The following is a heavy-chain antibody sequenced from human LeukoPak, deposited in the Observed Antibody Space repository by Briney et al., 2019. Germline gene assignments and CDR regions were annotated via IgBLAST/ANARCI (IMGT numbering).Heavy chain of an antibody. D-gene: IGHD3-3*01. Sequence: GGSLRLSCAASGFTFSSYTMNWVRQAPGKGLEWVSSISSSSSYRYYADSVKGRFTISRDNSKNTLYLQMNSLRAEDTAVYYCARSEYYDFWSGPGVYFDYWGQGTLVTVSS. V-gene: IGHV3-21*01. J-gene: IGHJ4*02. CDR2: ISSSSSYR. CDR3: ARSEYYDFWSGPGVYFDY. CDR1: GFTFSSYT.